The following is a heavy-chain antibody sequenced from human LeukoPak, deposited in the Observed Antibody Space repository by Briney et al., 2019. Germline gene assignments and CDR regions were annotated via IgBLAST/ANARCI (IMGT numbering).Heavy chain of an antibody. CDR2: IHYSGTT. J-gene: IGHJ2*01. Sequence: PSETLALTCTVSGGSISPYYWSWIRQPPGKGLEWIGYIHYSGTTNYNPSLKSRVTLSEDTSKNQLSLKLNSVTAADTAVYYCARDRYFDLWGRGALVTVSS. CDR3: ARDRYFDL. CDR1: GGSISPYY. V-gene: IGHV4-59*01.